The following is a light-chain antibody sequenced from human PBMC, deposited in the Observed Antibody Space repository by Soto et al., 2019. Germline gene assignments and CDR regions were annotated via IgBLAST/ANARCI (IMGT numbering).Light chain of an antibody. V-gene: IGKV3-20*01. J-gene: IGKJ4*01. CDR1: QSVSTSY. CDR3: QQYGSSPFT. CDR2: GAS. Sequence: EIVLTQSPGTLSLSPGERATLSCRASQSVSTSYLAWYQQKPGQAPRLLIYGASSRATGIPDRFSGSGSGTAFTLTISRLEPEDFALYYCQQYGSSPFTFGGGTKVEIK.